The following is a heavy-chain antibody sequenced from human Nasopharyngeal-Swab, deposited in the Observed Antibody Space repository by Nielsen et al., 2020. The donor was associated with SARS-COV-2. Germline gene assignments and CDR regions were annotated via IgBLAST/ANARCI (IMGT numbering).Heavy chain of an antibody. CDR1: GFTFSSYA. V-gene: IGHV3-23*01. CDR2: ISGSGGST. Sequence: GESLKISCAASGFTFSSYAMSWVRQAPGKGLEWVSAISGSGGSTYYADSVKGRFTLSRDNSKNTRYLQMNSLRAEDPAVFYWAGGMGGVVALDYWGQGTLVTVSS. CDR3: AGGMGGVVALDY. J-gene: IGHJ4*02. D-gene: IGHD2-15*01.